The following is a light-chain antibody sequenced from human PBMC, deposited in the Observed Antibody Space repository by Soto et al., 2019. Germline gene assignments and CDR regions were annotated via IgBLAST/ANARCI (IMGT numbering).Light chain of an antibody. V-gene: IGKV3-20*01. Sequence: EIVLTQSPGTLSLSPGERATLSCWASQSVGGSYLAWFQQKPGQAPRLLIYVASTRATGVPDRFSGSGSATDFSLTINRLEPEDFAVYYCQHYGSSPWTFGQGTKVEIK. CDR3: QHYGSSPWT. CDR2: VAS. CDR1: QSVGGSY. J-gene: IGKJ1*01.